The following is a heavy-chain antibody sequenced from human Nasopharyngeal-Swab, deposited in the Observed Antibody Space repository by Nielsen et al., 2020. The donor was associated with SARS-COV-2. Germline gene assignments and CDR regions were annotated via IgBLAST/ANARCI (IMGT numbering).Heavy chain of an antibody. V-gene: IGHV4-39*07. CDR2: IYYSGST. Sequence: SETLSLTCTVSGGSISSSSYCWGWIRQPPGKGLEWIGSIYYSGSTYYNPSLKSRVTISVDTSKNQFSLKLSSVTAADTAVYYCVGSSWYGDYYYYGMDVWGQGTTVTVSS. CDR3: VGSSWYGDYYYYGMDV. CDR1: GGSISSSSYC. D-gene: IGHD6-13*01. J-gene: IGHJ6*02.